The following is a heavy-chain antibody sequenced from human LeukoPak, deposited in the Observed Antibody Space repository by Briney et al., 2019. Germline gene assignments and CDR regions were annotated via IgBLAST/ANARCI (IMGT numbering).Heavy chain of an antibody. CDR1: GFTFSDYY. CDR2: ISNSGSTI. V-gene: IGHV3-11*01. CDR3: ARGGGYGSGSHYYFDY. Sequence: GGSLRLSCAASGFTFSDYYMSWIRQAPGKGLEWVSYISNSGSTIYYADSVKGRFTISRDNAKNSLYLQMNSLGAEDTAVYYCARGGGYGSGSHYYFDYWGQGTVVTVSS. J-gene: IGHJ4*02. D-gene: IGHD3-10*01.